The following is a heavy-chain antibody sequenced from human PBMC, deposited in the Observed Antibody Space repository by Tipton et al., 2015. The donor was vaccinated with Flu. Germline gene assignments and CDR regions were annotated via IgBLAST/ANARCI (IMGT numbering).Heavy chain of an antibody. CDR2: IYYSGST. V-gene: IGHV4-31*03. CDR1: GGSTSSGGYY. Sequence: TLSLTCTVSGGSTSSGGYYWSWIRQHPGKGLEWIGYIYYSGSTYYNPSLKSRVTISVDTSKNQFSLKLSSVTAADTAVYYCARGRDLAYGDRPDAFDIWGQGTMVTVSS. CDR3: ARGRDLAYGDRPDAFDI. J-gene: IGHJ3*02. D-gene: IGHD4-17*01.